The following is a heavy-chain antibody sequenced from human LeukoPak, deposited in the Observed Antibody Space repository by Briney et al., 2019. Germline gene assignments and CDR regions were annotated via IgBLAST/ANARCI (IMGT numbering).Heavy chain of an antibody. CDR1: GFTFSDYY. Sequence: PGGSLRLSCAASGFTFSDYYMSWIRQAPGKGLEWVSYISSSDSTIYYADSVKGRFTISRDNAKNSLYLQMNSLRAEDTAVYYCARAFYGDYLPYYFDYWGQGTLVTVSS. CDR3: ARAFYGDYLPYYFDY. J-gene: IGHJ4*02. V-gene: IGHV3-11*01. D-gene: IGHD4-17*01. CDR2: ISSSDSTI.